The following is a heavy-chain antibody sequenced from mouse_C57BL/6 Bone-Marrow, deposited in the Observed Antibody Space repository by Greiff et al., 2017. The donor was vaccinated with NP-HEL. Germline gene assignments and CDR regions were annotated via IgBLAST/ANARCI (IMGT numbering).Heavy chain of an antibody. Sequence: EVKLMESGAELVRPGASVKLSCTASGFNIKDDYMHWVKQRPEQGLEWIGWIDPENGDTEYASKFQGKATITADTSSNTAYLQLSSLTSEDTAVYYCTIPIITTVVDYWYFDVWGTGTTVTVSS. CDR1: GFNIKDDY. D-gene: IGHD1-1*01. J-gene: IGHJ1*03. CDR2: IDPENGDT. V-gene: IGHV14-4*01. CDR3: TIPIITTVVDYWYFDV.